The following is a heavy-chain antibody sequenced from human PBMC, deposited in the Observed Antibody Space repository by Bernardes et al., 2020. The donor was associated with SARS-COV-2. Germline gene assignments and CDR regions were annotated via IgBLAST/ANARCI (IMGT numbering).Heavy chain of an antibody. J-gene: IGHJ4*02. CDR3: AKKPYYDFWSVYYSYFDY. V-gene: IGHV3-23*01. D-gene: IGHD3-3*01. CDR2: ISGSGGST. Sequence: GGSLRLSCAASGFTFSSHAMSWVRQAPGKGLEWVSAISGSGGSTYYADSVKGRFTISRDNSKNTLYLLMSSLRAEDTALYYCAKKPYYDFWSVYYSYFDYWGQGTLVTVSS. CDR1: GFTFSSHA.